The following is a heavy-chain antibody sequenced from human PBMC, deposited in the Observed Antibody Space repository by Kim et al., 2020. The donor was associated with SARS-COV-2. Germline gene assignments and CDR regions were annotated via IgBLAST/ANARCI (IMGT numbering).Heavy chain of an antibody. Sequence: ASVKVSCKASGYTFTSYNMHWARQAPGQGLEWMGIINPTGSSTSYAQKFQGRVTMTRDTSTSTVYMELSSLRSEDTAVYYCARGDSSRRYYYYYGMDVWGQGTTVTVSS. CDR2: INPTGSST. D-gene: IGHD2-21*01. V-gene: IGHV1-46*01. CDR3: ARGDSSRRYYYYYGMDV. CDR1: GYTFTSYN. J-gene: IGHJ6*02.